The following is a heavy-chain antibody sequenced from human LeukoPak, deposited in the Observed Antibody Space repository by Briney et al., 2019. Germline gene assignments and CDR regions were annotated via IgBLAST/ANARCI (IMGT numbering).Heavy chain of an antibody. D-gene: IGHD4-17*01. CDR2: INPNSGGT. CDR1: GYTFTGYY. J-gene: IGHJ4*02. Sequence: ASGKVSCKASGYTFTGYYMHWVRQAPGQGLEWMGWINPNSGGTNYAQKFQGRVTMTRDTSISTAYMELSRLRSDDAAVYYCARLRYGDEGSYFDYWGQGTLVTVSS. CDR3: ARLRYGDEGSYFDY. V-gene: IGHV1-2*02.